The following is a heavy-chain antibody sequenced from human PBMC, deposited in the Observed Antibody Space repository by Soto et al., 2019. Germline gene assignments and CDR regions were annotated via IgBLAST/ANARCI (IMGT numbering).Heavy chain of an antibody. CDR2: IWYDGSNK. V-gene: IGHV3-33*01. CDR1: GFSFSSYD. Sequence: QVQLVESGGGVVQPGTSLRLSCAASGFSFSSYDIHWVRQAPGKGLEWVAVIWYDGSNKYYADSVKGRFIISRDNSKNTLYLQMNSLRADDTVVYYCARGYSSSRDLGYWGQGTLVTVSS. D-gene: IGHD6-13*01. CDR3: ARGYSSSRDLGY. J-gene: IGHJ4*02.